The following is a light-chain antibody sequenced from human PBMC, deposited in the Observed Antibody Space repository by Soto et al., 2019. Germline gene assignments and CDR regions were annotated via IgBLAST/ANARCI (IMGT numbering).Light chain of an antibody. CDR2: AAS. V-gene: IGKV1-12*01. Sequence: LQMTQSPSTLTASACHRFTITCRASHSINNWLAWYQQKPGKAPKLLIYAASSLQSGVPSRFSGSGSGTDFTLTISSLQPEDFATYYCQQGNSFPITFGQGTRLEIK. J-gene: IGKJ5*01. CDR3: QQGNSFPIT. CDR1: HSINNW.